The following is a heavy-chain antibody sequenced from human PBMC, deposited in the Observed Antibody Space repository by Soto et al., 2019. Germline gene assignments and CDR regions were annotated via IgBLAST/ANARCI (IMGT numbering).Heavy chain of an antibody. J-gene: IGHJ5*02. V-gene: IGHV1-2*02. D-gene: IGHD6-13*01. CDR3: AYIAAAGSDDWFDP. CDR1: GYTFTGHY. CDR2: INPNSGGT. Sequence: ASVKVSCKASGYTFTGHYMHWVRQAPGQGLEWMGWINPNSGGTNYAQKFQGRVTMTRDTSISTAYMELSRLRSDDTAVYYCAYIAAAGSDDWFDPWGQGTLVTVSS.